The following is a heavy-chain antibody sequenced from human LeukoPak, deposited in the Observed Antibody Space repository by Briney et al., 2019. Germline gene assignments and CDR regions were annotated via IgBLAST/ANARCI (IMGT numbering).Heavy chain of an antibody. J-gene: IGHJ3*02. CDR3: ARARIDCSSTSCDDAFDI. D-gene: IGHD2-2*01. V-gene: IGHV1-8*03. CDR2: MNPNSGNT. Sequence: GALVKVSCKASGYTFTSYDINWVRQATGQGLEWMGWMNPNSGNTGYAQKFQGRVTITRNTSISTAYMELSSLRSEDTAVYYCARARIDCSSTSCDDAFDIWGQGTMVTVSS. CDR1: GYTFTSYD.